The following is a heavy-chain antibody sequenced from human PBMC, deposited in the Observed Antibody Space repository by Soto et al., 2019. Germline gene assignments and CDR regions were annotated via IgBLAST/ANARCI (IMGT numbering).Heavy chain of an antibody. Sequence: GGSLRLSWSTSGFSFSRSAMSWVRQAPGKGLEWVSSIIGSGTSLYSTESVKGRFTISRDNSNNTVYLEMNNLRAEDTAVYFCVSDRSNYAFLAEFWGQGALVTVSS. CDR1: GFSFSRSA. CDR3: VSDRSNYAFLAEF. CDR2: IIGSGTSL. J-gene: IGHJ1*01. V-gene: IGHV3-23*05. D-gene: IGHD1-26*01.